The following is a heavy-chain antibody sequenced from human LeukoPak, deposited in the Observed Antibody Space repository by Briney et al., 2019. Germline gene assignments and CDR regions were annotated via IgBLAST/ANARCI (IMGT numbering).Heavy chain of an antibody. J-gene: IGHJ4*02. V-gene: IGHV1-2*02. CDR2: INPNSGGT. D-gene: IGHD3-10*01. CDR1: GYTFTGFY. CDR3: AREEPSVISSDCCSGLGY. Sequence: ASVKVSCKASGYTFTGFYIHWVRQAPGQGLEWMGWINPNSGGTYFAQKFQGRVTMTRDTSISTAYTELNRLTSDDTAVYYCAREEPSVISSDCCSGLGYWGQGTLVTVSS.